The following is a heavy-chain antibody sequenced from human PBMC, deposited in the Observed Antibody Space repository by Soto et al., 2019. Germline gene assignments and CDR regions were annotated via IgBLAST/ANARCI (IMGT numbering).Heavy chain of an antibody. D-gene: IGHD1-26*01. J-gene: IGHJ3*02. CDR1: GFTFSSYD. V-gene: IGHV3-13*01. CDR2: IGTAGDT. CDR3: ARAYSGCYYAFDI. Sequence: GGSLRLSCAASGFTFSSYDMHWVRQATGKGLEWVSAIGTAGDTYYPGSVKGRFTISRENAKNSLYLQMNSLRAGDTAVYYCARAYSGCYYAFDIWGQGTMVTVSS.